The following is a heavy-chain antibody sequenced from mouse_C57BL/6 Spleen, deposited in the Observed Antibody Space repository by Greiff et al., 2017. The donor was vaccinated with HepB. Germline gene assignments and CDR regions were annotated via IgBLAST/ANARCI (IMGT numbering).Heavy chain of an antibody. D-gene: IGHD1-1*02. J-gene: IGHJ4*01. CDR2: INPSSGYT. CDR1: GYTFTSYW. V-gene: IGHV1-7*01. CDR3: ARHRVGAMDY. Sequence: QVQLQQSGAELAKPGASVKLSCKASGYTFTSYWMHWVKQRPGQGLEWIGYINPSSGYTNYNQKFKDKATLTADKSSSTAYMQLSRLTYEDSAFYYCARHRVGAMDYWGQGTSVTVSS.